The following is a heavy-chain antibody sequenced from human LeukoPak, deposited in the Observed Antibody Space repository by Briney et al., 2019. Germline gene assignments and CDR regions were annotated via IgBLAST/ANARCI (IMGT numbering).Heavy chain of an antibody. J-gene: IGHJ4*02. CDR1: GGSVISGSYY. D-gene: IGHD3-9*01. CDR3: VREHDWGDFDF. V-gene: IGHV4-61*01. Sequence: SETLSLTCTVSGGSVISGSYYWSWIRQPPGKGLEWIGYVSHSGNTNYNPSLKSRVTISKDTSKNRFSLNLSSVTAADTAVYYCVREHDWGDFDFWGQGTLVTVSS. CDR2: VSHSGNT.